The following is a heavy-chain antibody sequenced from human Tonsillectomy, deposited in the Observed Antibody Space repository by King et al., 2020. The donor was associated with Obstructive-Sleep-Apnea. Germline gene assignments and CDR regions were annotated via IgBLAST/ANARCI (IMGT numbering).Heavy chain of an antibody. CDR1: GFTFSGSA. J-gene: IGHJ3*02. D-gene: IGHD3-10*01. Sequence: DVQLVESGGGLVQPGGSLKLSCAASGFTFSGSAMHWVRQASGKGLEWVGRIRSKANSYATAYAASVKGRFTISRDDSKNTAYLQMNSLKTEDTAVYYCTPTVDTGDAFDIWGQGTMVTVSS. V-gene: IGHV3-73*02. CDR3: TPTVDTGDAFDI. CDR2: IRSKANSYAT.